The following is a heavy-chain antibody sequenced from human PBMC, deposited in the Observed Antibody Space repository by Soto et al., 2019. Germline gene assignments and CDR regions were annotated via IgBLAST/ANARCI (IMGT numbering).Heavy chain of an antibody. CDR1: GFAFCDYY. Sequence: GGSLRLSCAASGFAFCDYYMSWIRQAPGKGLEWVSYISSVSGYTDYADYTDSVKGRFAISRDNAKSSVYLEMNSLRVEGTAVYYCARGRFLELTDIWGQGTTVTVSS. J-gene: IGHJ6*02. V-gene: IGHV3-11*06. CDR3: ARGRFLELTDI. CDR2: ISSVSGYT. D-gene: IGHD3-3*01.